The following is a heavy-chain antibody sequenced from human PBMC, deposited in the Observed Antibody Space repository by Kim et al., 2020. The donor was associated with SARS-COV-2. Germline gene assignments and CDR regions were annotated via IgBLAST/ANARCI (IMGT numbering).Heavy chain of an antibody. V-gene: IGHV4-34*01. CDR3: ARGRAGVVPSPVLGLGPYYEYQFMDV. CDR1: GGSFSGYS. Sequence: SETLSLTCAVYGGSFSGYSWTWIRQSPGKGLEWIGEINHSGGTKYNPSLQSRLSIAIDTSKNQFSLRLMSVTAADTAVYFCARGRAGVVPSPVLGLGPYYEYQFMDVWGRGTTVIVSS. D-gene: IGHD3-3*01. CDR2: INHSGGT. J-gene: IGHJ6*02.